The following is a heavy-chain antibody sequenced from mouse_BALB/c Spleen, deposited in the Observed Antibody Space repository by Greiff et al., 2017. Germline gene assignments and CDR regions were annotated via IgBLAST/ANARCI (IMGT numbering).Heavy chain of an antibody. D-gene: IGHD2-10*02. J-gene: IGHJ2*01. CDR3: ARDQYGNFDY. Sequence: EVQLVESGPGLVKPSQSLSLTCSVTGYSITSSYYWNWIRQFPGNKLEWMGYISYDGSNNYNPSLKNRISITRDTSKNQFFLKLNSVTTEDTATYYCARDQYGNFDYWGQGTTLTVSS. CDR1: GYSITSSYY. CDR2: ISYDGSN. V-gene: IGHV3-6*02.